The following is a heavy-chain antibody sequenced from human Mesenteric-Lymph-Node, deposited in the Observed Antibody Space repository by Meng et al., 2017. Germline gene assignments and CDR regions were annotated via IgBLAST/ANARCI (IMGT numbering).Heavy chain of an antibody. CDR3: ARDSSSWHQYFQH. D-gene: IGHD6-13*01. Sequence: LLQSWYAVKKPRSSVKVACKASGYTFTSDGISGVRQAPGQWLEWMGSISAYNGNTNYAQKLQGRVTMTTDTSTSTAYMELRSLRSDDTAVYYCARDSSSWHQYFQHWGQGTLVTVPS. CDR1: GYTFTSDG. J-gene: IGHJ1*01. CDR2: ISAYNGNT. V-gene: IGHV1-18*01.